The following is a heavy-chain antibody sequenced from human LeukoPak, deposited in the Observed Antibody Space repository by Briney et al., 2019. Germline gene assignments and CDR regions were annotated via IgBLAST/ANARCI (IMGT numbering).Heavy chain of an antibody. CDR3: ARDAVRQLDY. V-gene: IGHV4-39*02. CDR1: GGSISSSSYY. CDR2: IYYSGST. J-gene: IGHJ4*02. D-gene: IGHD6-13*01. Sequence: KTSETLSLTCTVSGGSISSSSYYWGWIRQPPGKGLEWIGSIYYSGSTYYNPSLKSRVTISVDTSKNQFSLKLSSVTAADTAVYYCARDAVRQLDYWGQGTLVTVSS.